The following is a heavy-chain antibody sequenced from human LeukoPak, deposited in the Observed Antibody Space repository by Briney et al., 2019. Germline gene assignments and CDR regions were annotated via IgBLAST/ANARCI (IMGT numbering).Heavy chain of an antibody. CDR1: GGSISSSNW. V-gene: IGHV4-4*02. CDR3: ARVVTAANYYYYYGMDV. J-gene: IGHJ6*02. D-gene: IGHD3-10*01. Sequence: SETLSLTCAVSGGSISSSNWWSWVRQPPGKGLEWIGEIYHSGNTNYNPSLKSRVTISVDKSKNQFSLKLSSVTAADTAVYYCARVVTAANYYYYYGMDVWGQGTTVTASS. CDR2: IYHSGNT.